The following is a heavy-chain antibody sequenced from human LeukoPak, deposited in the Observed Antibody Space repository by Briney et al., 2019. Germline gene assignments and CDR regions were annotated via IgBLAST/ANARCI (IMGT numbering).Heavy chain of an antibody. V-gene: IGHV4-31*03. CDR3: ARVAYGDYDTTVLDY. J-gene: IGHJ4*02. Sequence: SETLSLTCTVSGGSISSGGYYWSWIRQHPGKGLEWIGYIYYSGSTYYNPSLKSRVTISVDTSKNQFTLKLSSVTAADTAVYYCARVAYGDYDTTVLDYWGQGTLVTVSS. D-gene: IGHD4-17*01. CDR2: IYYSGST. CDR1: GGSISSGGYY.